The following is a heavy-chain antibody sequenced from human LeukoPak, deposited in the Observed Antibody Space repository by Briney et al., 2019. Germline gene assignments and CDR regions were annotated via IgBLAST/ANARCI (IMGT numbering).Heavy chain of an antibody. Sequence: SETLSLTCTVSGGSISSYYWSWIRQPPGKGLEWIGYIYYSGSTNYNPSLKSRVTISVDTSKNQFSLKLSSVTAADTAVYYCARGSGGYYYLGPFDIWGQGTMVTVSS. CDR1: GGSISSYY. V-gene: IGHV4-59*01. D-gene: IGHD3-22*01. CDR3: ARGSGGYYYLGPFDI. J-gene: IGHJ3*02. CDR2: IYYSGST.